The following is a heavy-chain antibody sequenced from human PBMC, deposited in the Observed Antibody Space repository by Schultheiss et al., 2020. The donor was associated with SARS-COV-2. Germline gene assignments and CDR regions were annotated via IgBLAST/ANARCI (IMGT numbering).Heavy chain of an antibody. D-gene: IGHD2-2*01. CDR1: GGSFSGYY. Sequence: SETLSLTCAVYGGSFSGYYWSWIRQPPGKGLEWIGEINHSGSTYYNPSLKSRVTISVDRSKNQFSLKLTSVTAADAAVYYCARDQRLIIPPVRIYYYGMDVWGQGTTVTVSS. V-gene: IGHV4-34*01. CDR3: ARDQRLIIPPVRIYYYGMDV. J-gene: IGHJ6*02. CDR2: INHSGST.